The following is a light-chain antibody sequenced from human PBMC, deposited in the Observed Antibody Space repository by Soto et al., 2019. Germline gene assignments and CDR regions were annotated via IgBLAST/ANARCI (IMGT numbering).Light chain of an antibody. CDR2: SNS. CDR1: SSNIGSST. CDR3: AAWDDTLTDYV. J-gene: IGLJ1*01. Sequence: QSALTHPASASGTPGQRLPIFCSGSSSNIGSSTVNWYQQLPGTAPKSLIYSNSQRPSGVPDRFSGSKSGTSASLAISGLQSEDEADYYCAAWDDTLTDYVFGTGTKVTVL. V-gene: IGLV1-44*01.